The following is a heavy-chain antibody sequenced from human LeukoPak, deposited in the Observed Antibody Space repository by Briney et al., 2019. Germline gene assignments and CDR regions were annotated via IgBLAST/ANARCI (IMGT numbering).Heavy chain of an antibody. CDR1: GYTFTNYG. CDR2: IGAYNGYT. Sequence: ASVKVSCKASGYTFTNYGVSWVRQAPGQGLEWMGWIGAYNGYTNYAQKFQFRVTMTTDTSTSTAYMELRSLTSDDTAVYYCARDKAVTTKLTQYFQHWGQGTLVTVPS. J-gene: IGHJ1*01. D-gene: IGHD4-11*01. V-gene: IGHV1-18*01. CDR3: ARDKAVTTKLTQYFQH.